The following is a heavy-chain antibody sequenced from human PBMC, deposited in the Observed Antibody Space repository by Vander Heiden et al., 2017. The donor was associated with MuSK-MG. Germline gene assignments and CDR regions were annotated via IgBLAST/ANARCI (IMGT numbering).Heavy chain of an antibody. V-gene: IGHV4-4*07. CDR1: GGSISSYY. CDR2: IYTSGST. CDR3: ARAWCSSTSCYLDY. D-gene: IGHD2-2*01. J-gene: IGHJ4*02. Sequence: QVQLQESGPGLVKPSETLSLTCTVSGGSISSYYWSWIRQPAGKGLEWIGRIYTSGSTNYNHSLKSRVTMSVDTSKNQFSLKLSSVTAADTAVYYCARAWCSSTSCYLDYWGQGTLVTVSS.